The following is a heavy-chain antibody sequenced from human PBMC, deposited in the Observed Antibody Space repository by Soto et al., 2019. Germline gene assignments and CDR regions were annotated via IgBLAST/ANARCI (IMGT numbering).Heavy chain of an antibody. J-gene: IGHJ6*02. CDR2: IYSGGST. V-gene: IGHV3-53*02. Sequence: EVQLVETGGGLIRPGGSLRLSCAASGFTVSSNYMSWVRQAPGKGLEWVSVIYSGGSTYYADSVKGRFTISRDNSKNTLYLQMNSLRAEDTAVYYCARDLPMIEGYYYYYGMDVWGQGTTVTVSS. CDR3: ARDLPMIEGYYYYYGMDV. D-gene: IGHD3-22*01. CDR1: GFTVSSNY.